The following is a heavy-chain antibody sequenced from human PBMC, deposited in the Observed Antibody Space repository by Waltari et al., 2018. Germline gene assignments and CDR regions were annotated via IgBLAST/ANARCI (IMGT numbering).Heavy chain of an antibody. V-gene: IGHV1-69*01. CDR3: ARDGRYYDSSGYTYFDL. CDR1: GGTFSSYA. CDR2: IIPIFGTA. J-gene: IGHJ2*01. Sequence: QVQLVQSGAEVKKPGSSVKVSCKASGGTFSSYAISWVRQAPGQGLEWMGGIIPIFGTANYAQKFQGRVTITADESTSTAYMELSSLRSEDTAVYYCARDGRYYDSSGYTYFDLWGRGTLVTVSS. D-gene: IGHD3-22*01.